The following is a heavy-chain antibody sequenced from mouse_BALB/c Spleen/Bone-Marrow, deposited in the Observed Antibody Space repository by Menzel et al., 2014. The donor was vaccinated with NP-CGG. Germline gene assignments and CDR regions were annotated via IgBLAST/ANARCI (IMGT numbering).Heavy chain of an antibody. CDR2: IYPGNIST. J-gene: IGHJ4*01. Sequence: VKLMESGPELMKPGASVRISCKASGYTFTSFYIHWVKQRPGQGLQWIGWIYPGNISTKYNEKFKDKATLTADKFSSTAYMQLSSLTSEDSAVYFCAREGGTNCAMDYWGQGTSVTVSS. D-gene: IGHD3-3*01. CDR3: AREGGTNCAMDY. V-gene: IGHV1S56*01. CDR1: GYTFTSFY.